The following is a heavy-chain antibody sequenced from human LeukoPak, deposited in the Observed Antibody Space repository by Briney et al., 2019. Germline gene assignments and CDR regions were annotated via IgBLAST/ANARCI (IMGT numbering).Heavy chain of an antibody. V-gene: IGHV4-61*02. J-gene: IGHJ4*02. CDR1: GGSISSGSYY. Sequence: SQTLSLTCTVSGGSISSGSYYWSWIRQPAGKGPEWIGRIYTSGGTNYNPSLKSRVTISVDTSKNQFSLKLSSVTAADTAVYYCATTYYYDSSGLYYWGRGTLVTVSS. CDR3: ATTYYYDSSGLYY. CDR2: IYTSGGT. D-gene: IGHD3-22*01.